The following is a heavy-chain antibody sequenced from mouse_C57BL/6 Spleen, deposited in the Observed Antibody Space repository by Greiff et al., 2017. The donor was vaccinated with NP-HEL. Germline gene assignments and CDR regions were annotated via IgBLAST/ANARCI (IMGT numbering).Heavy chain of an antibody. J-gene: IGHJ2*01. CDR3: ARTYYYGSSFDD. Sequence: EVKLMESGGGLVKPGGSLKLSCAASGFTFSDYGMHWVRQAPEKGLEWVAYISSGSSTIYYADTVKGRFTISRDNAKNTLFLQMTSLRSEDTAMYYCARTYYYGSSFDDWGQGTTLTVSS. CDR1: GFTFSDYG. CDR2: ISSGSSTI. V-gene: IGHV5-17*01. D-gene: IGHD1-1*01.